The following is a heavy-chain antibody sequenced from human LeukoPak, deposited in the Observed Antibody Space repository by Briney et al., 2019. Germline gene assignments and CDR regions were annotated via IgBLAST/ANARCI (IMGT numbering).Heavy chain of an antibody. D-gene: IGHD7-27*01. CDR2: IWFDGSNK. CDR3: ARDRDWGCSYCSY. V-gene: IGHV3-33*01. CDR1: GFTFSSYG. Sequence: GGSLRLSCAASGFTFSSYGMHWVREAPGKGLEWVAVIWFDGSNKYYSDSVKGRFTISRDNSKNTLYLQMNSLRAEDTAVYYCARDRDWGCSYCSYWGQGTLVTVSS. J-gene: IGHJ4*02.